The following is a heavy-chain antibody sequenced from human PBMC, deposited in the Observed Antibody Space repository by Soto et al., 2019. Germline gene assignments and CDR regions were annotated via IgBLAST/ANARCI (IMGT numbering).Heavy chain of an antibody. CDR3: ARDRGADYVWRSYRTYYYGMDV. Sequence: ESGGGLVQPGGSLRLSCAASGFTFSSYEMNWVRQAPGKGLEWVSYISSSGSTIYYADSVKGRFTISRDNAKNSLYLQMNSLRAEDTAVYYCARDRGADYVWRSYRTYYYGMDVWGQGTTVTVSS. J-gene: IGHJ6*02. CDR2: ISSSGSTI. V-gene: IGHV3-48*03. D-gene: IGHD3-16*02. CDR1: GFTFSSYE.